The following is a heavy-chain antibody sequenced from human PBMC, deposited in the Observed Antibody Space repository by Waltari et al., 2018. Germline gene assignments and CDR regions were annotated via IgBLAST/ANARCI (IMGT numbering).Heavy chain of an antibody. J-gene: IGHJ6*02. CDR2: INSDGIDT. D-gene: IGHD6-13*01. V-gene: IGHV3-74*01. Sequence: EQQVESEGCVIRAGEPLRGACVGDGCTVSRFWLNWVGRAPGTGVVWVARINSDGIDTSYADSVKGRFTISIDNAKNNVYLKMKSLRAEDTAVYYCARVARKTYSSPLPCRDYYYGMDFWGLGTTVTVSS. CDR3: ARVARKTYSSPLPCRDYYYGMDF. CDR1: GCTVSRFW.